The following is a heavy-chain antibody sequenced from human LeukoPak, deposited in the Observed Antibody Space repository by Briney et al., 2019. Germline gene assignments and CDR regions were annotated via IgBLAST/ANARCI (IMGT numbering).Heavy chain of an antibody. Sequence: SETLSLTCAVYGGSFSGYYWSWIRQPPGKGLEWIGEINHSGSTNYNPSLKSRVTISVDTSKNQFSLKLSSVTAADTAVYYCARGDPQDSHFDYWGQGTLVTVSS. J-gene: IGHJ4*02. CDR2: INHSGST. V-gene: IGHV4-34*01. CDR1: GGSFSGYY. CDR3: ARGDPQDSHFDY.